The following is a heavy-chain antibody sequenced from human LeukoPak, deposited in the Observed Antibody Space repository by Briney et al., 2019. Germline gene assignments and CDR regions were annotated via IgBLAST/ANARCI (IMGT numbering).Heavy chain of an antibody. Sequence: SETLSLTCAVSGDSMVGYYWNWIRQPAGEELEWIGRVFTSGNTNYNPSLESRVTMSVDTSKNQFSLRLRSVTAADTAVYYCARQSSRLGYAFDIWGQGTMVTVSS. CDR3: ARQSSRLGYAFDI. CDR1: GDSMVGYY. V-gene: IGHV4-4*07. J-gene: IGHJ3*02. CDR2: VFTSGNT. D-gene: IGHD6-13*01.